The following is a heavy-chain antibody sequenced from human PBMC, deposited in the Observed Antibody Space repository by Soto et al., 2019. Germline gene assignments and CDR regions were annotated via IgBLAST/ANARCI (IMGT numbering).Heavy chain of an antibody. CDR2: ISPKSTYR. CDR3: ARGGGGGLFEH. J-gene: IGHJ4*02. V-gene: IGHV3-11*06. D-gene: IGHD2-21*01. CDR1: GFPFSDYY. Sequence: GGSLRLSCANSGFPFSDYYMSWIRQVPGKGLEWLSHISPKSTYRNYVDSAKGRFTISRDNTKNSLFLQMSSLGVEDTAVYYCARGGGGGLFEHWGQGVLVTVSS.